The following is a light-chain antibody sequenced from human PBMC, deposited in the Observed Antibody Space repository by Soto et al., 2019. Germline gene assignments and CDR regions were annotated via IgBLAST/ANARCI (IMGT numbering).Light chain of an antibody. CDR2: KAS. CDR1: QTISSW. J-gene: IGKJ1*01. V-gene: IGKV1-5*03. CDR3: HRYKSYSPA. Sequence: DIQMTQSPSTLSGSVGDRVTITCRASQTISSWLAWYQQKPGKAPKLLIYKASTLKSGVPSRFSGSGSRKELTLTISTLQPDDFATYYVHRYKSYSPAFGQGTKV.